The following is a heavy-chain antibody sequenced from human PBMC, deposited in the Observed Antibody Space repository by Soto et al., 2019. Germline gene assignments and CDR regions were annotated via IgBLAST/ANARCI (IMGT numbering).Heavy chain of an antibody. CDR1: GFTVSSSNY. CDR2: IYTGGTT. Sequence: EVQLVESGGGLIQPGGSLRLSCVVSGFTVSSSNYMSWVRQAPGKGLEWVSVIYTGGTTYYADSDKGRFTISRDNSKNTLYLQMNSLRAEDTAVYYCHGYGYWGQGTLVTVSS. J-gene: IGHJ4*02. CDR3: HGYGY. D-gene: IGHD5-12*01. V-gene: IGHV3-53*01.